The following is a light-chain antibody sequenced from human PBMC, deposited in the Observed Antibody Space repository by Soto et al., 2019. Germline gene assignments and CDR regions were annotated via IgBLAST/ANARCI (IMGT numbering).Light chain of an antibody. J-gene: IGKJ5*01. CDR1: QIIRNF. CDR2: ATS. Sequence: DIQMTQSPSSLSSSVGDRVTITCRASQIIRNFLNWYQYKPGTAPKLLIHATSKLQSGVPSRFSGNGSGTDFTLTISSLQHEDFATYYCQQSYSTPTITFGQGTRLEFK. V-gene: IGKV1-39*01. CDR3: QQSYSTPTIT.